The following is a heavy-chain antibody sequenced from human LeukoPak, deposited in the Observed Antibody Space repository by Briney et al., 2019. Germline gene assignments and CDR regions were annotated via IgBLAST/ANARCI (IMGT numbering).Heavy chain of an antibody. CDR2: ISYDGSKE. J-gene: IGHJ4*02. CDR3: ARDEGPGSSWSNY. V-gene: IGHV3-30-3*01. Sequence: GRSLRLSCAASGFTFSDYAMHWVRQAPGKGLEWVASISYDGSKEYYADSVKGRFTTSRDSSKNTLYLQLNSLTTEDTAVYYCARDEGPGSSWSNYWGQGTLVTVSS. D-gene: IGHD6-13*01. CDR1: GFTFSDYA.